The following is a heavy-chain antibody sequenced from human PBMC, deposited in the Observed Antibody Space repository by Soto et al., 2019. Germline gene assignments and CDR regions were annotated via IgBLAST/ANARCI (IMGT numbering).Heavy chain of an antibody. CDR1: GLTFSDYY. Sequence: PGGSLRLSCAVAGLTFSDYYMTWIRQAPGKGLEWVSYISGSTSHTNYADSVKGRFTISRDNAKNSLSLQMNSLRAEDTAVYYCARGRGAAADYFDFWGQGT. V-gene: IGHV3-11*05. CDR2: ISGSTSHT. D-gene: IGHD6-13*01. CDR3: ARGRGAAADYFDF. J-gene: IGHJ4*02.